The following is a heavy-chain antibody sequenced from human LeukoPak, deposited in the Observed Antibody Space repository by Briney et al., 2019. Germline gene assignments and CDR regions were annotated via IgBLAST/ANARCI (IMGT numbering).Heavy chain of an antibody. J-gene: IGHJ4*02. Sequence: ASETLSLTCTVSGYSISSGYYWGWIRQTPGKGLEWIGYIYHGGRTDYNPSLKSRVTISVDTSKNQFSLKLSSVTAADTAVYFCARGLRGPNFDHWGQGTLVTVSS. CDR2: IYHGGRT. CDR1: GYSISSGYY. V-gene: IGHV4-38-2*02. CDR3: ARGLRGPNFDH. D-gene: IGHD3-10*01.